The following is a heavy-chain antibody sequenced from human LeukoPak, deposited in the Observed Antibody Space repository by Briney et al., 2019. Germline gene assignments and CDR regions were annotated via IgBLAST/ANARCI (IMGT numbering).Heavy chain of an antibody. D-gene: IGHD6-13*01. CDR1: GYTFSSYG. J-gene: IGHJ4*02. CDR2: ISVYNGNT. Sequence: ASVKVSCKASGYTFSSYGISWVRQAPGQGLEWMGWISVYNGNTNYAQKLQGRVTMTTDTSTSTAYMELRSLRSDDTAVYYCVRDRDSKSWYDYWGQGTLVTVSS. V-gene: IGHV1-18*01. CDR3: VRDRDSKSWYDY.